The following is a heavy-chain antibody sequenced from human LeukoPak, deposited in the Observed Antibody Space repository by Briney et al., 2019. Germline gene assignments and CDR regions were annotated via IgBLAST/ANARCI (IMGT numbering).Heavy chain of an antibody. CDR2: INPHTGGT. Sequence: GAAVKVSCKASGYTFIGDYIHWVRQAPGQGVEWMGCINPHTGGTDFAQKFQGRVTMTRETSINTAYMELNRLRSDDTAVYYCARDRGYCIKTSCRRRFDPWGQGTLVTVSS. CDR3: ARDRGYCIKTSCRRRFDP. CDR1: GYTFIGDY. J-gene: IGHJ5*02. D-gene: IGHD2-15*01. V-gene: IGHV1-2*02.